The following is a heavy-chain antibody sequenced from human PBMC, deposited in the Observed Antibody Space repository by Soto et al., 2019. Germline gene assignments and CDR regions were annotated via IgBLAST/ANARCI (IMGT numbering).Heavy chain of an antibody. Sequence: QLQLQESGPGLVKPSETLSLTCTVSGGSISSSSYYWGWIRQPPGKGLEWIGSIYYSGSTYYNPSLKSRVTISIDKSKNQFSLKLSSVTAADTAVYYCARPGGTNDSSGYYWGYWGQGTLVTVSS. J-gene: IGHJ4*02. V-gene: IGHV4-39*01. D-gene: IGHD3-22*01. CDR3: ARPGGTNDSSGYYWGY. CDR2: IYYSGST. CDR1: GGSISSSSYY.